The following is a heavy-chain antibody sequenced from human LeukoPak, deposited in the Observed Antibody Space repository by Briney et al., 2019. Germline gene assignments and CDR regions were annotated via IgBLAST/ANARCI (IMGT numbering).Heavy chain of an antibody. CDR1: GYTFTSYY. J-gene: IGHJ3*02. D-gene: IGHD1-26*01. V-gene: IGHV1-46*01. CDR2: INPSGGST. Sequence: ASVKVSCKASGYTFTSYYMHWVRQAPGQGLEWMGIINPSGGSTSYAQKFQGRVTMTRDMSTSTVYMELSSLRSEDTAVYYCARVGSASGSYSAFDIWGQGTMVTVSS. CDR3: ARVGSASGSYSAFDI.